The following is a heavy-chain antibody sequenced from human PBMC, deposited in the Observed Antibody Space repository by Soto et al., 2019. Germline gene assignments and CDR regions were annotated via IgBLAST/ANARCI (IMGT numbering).Heavy chain of an antibody. CDR1: GYTFTGYY. CDR3: AIARYDFWSGSTQYYYYYGMDV. D-gene: IGHD3-3*01. CDR2: INPNSGGT. V-gene: IGHV1-2*04. Sequence: ASVKVSCKASGYTFTGYYMHWVRQAPGQGLEWMGWINPNSGGTNYAQKLQGWVTMTRDTSISTAYMELSRLRSDDTAVYYCAIARYDFWSGSTQYYYYYGMDVWGQGTTVTVSS. J-gene: IGHJ6*02.